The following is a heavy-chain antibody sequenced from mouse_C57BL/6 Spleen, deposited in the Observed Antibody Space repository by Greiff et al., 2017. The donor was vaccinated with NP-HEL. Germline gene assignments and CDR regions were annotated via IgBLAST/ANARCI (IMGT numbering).Heavy chain of an antibody. V-gene: IGHV1-22*01. CDR3: ARSLYYYGSSYLYAMDY. CDR2: INPNNGGT. Sequence: EVQLQQSGPELVKPGASVKMSCKASGYTFTDYNMHWVKQSHGKSLEWIGYINPNNGGTSYNQKFKGKATLTVNKSSSTAYMKLRSLTSEDSEVYYCARSLYYYGSSYLYAMDYWGQGTSVTGAS. CDR1: GYTFTDYN. D-gene: IGHD1-1*01. J-gene: IGHJ4*01.